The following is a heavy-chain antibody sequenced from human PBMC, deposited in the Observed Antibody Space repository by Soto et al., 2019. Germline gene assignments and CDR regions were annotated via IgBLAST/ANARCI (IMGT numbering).Heavy chain of an antibody. V-gene: IGHV4-59*01. D-gene: IGHD3-10*01. CDR3: ARVGRGRFRELFSYFDY. Sequence: QVQLQESGPGLVKPSETLSLTCTVSGGSISSYYWSWIRQPPGKGLEWIGYIYYSGSTNYNPSLKGRVTISVDTSKNQFSLKLSSVTAADTAVYYCARVGRGRFRELFSYFDYWGQGTLVTVSS. J-gene: IGHJ4*02. CDR1: GGSISSYY. CDR2: IYYSGST.